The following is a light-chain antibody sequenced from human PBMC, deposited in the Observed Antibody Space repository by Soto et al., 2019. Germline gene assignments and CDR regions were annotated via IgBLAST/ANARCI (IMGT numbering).Light chain of an antibody. CDR1: SSDVGGYNY. CDR2: EDS. J-gene: IGLJ2*01. Sequence: QSALTQPASVSGSPGQSITISCTGTSSDVGGYNYVSWYQQQPGKAPKLMIYEDSNRPSGVSNRFSGSKSGNTASLTISGLQAEAEAGDDCTSYRTSSTPVVFGGGTKLTVL. CDR3: TSYRTSSTPVV. V-gene: IGLV2-14*01.